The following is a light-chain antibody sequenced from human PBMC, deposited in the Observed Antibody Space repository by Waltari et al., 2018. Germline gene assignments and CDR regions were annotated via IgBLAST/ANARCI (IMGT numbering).Light chain of an antibody. V-gene: IGLV1-40*01. Sequence: QSVLAQPPSVSGAPGPRVTIPCTGSSSNLGTYAVHCYQQLPGTAPKLLIYCSTNRPSGVPDRFSGSKSGTSASLAIAGLQAEDEADYYCQSYDRSLSASVFGGGTKLTVL. CDR2: CST. CDR3: QSYDRSLSASV. J-gene: IGLJ2*01. CDR1: SSNLGTYA.